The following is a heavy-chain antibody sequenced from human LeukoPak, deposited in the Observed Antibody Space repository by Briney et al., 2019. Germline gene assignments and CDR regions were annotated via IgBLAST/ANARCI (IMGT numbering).Heavy chain of an antibody. J-gene: IGHJ4*02. CDR1: GFTLICCG. D-gene: IGHD1-26*01. CDR2: IRYDGSTK. CDR3: AKMYGGTYIGN. Sequence: PGGSLRLSCAASGFTLICCGMHWVRQAPGKGLEWVAFIRYDGSTKYYTDSVKGRFTISRDNSRDTLYLQMNSLRAEDTAVYYCAKMYGGTYIGNWGQGTLVTVSA. V-gene: IGHV3-30*02.